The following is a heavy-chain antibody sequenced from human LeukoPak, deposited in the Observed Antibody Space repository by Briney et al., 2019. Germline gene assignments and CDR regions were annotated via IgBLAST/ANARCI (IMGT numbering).Heavy chain of an antibody. Sequence: QPGGSLRLSCAASGFIFNVHWMTWVRQAPGKGLEWVASIIPDGSEKYYLGSVKGRFTISRDNSKNTLYLQMNSLRTEDTAVYYCARGLSDSPPSFDYWGQGTLVAVSS. CDR2: IIPDGSEK. V-gene: IGHV3-7*01. J-gene: IGHJ4*02. D-gene: IGHD2-21*02. CDR1: GFIFNVHW. CDR3: ARGLSDSPPSFDY.